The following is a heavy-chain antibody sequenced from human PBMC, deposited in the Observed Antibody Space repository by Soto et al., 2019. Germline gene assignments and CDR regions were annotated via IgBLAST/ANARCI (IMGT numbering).Heavy chain of an antibody. J-gene: IGHJ4*02. Sequence: EVQLVESGGGLVQPGGSLRLSCAASGFTFSNAWMSWVRQAPGKGLEWVGRIKSKTDGGTTDYAAPVKGRFTISRDDSKNTLYLQMNSLKTEDTAVYYCTTDFQYYYDSSGYYSDAYWGQGTLVTVSS. CDR3: TTDFQYYYDSSGYYSDAY. D-gene: IGHD3-22*01. CDR2: IKSKTDGGTT. V-gene: IGHV3-15*01. CDR1: GFTFSNAW.